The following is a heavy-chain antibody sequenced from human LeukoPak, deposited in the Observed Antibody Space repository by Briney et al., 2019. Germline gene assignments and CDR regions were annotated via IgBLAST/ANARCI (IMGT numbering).Heavy chain of an antibody. D-gene: IGHD3-3*01. CDR1: GVSISSYY. Sequence: KTSETLSLTCTVSGVSISSYYWRWIRQPAGKGLEWIGRINTSGSTNYNPSLKSRVTMSVDTSKNQFSLKLRSETAADTAVYYCAREVGDFWSGYYVDYWGQGTLVTVSS. J-gene: IGHJ4*02. V-gene: IGHV4-4*07. CDR3: AREVGDFWSGYYVDY. CDR2: INTSGST.